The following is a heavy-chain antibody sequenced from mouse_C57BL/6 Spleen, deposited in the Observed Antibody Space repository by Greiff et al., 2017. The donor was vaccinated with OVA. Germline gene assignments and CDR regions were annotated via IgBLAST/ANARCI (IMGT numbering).Heavy chain of an antibody. CDR3: ARWLYDAMDY. V-gene: IGHV1-42*01. Sequence: EVQRVESGPELVKPGASVKISCKASGYSFTGYYMNWVKQSPEKSLEWIGEINPSTGGTTYNQKFKAKATLTVDKSSSTAYMQLKSLTSEDSAVYYCARWLYDAMDYWGQGTSVTVSS. J-gene: IGHJ4*01. CDR2: INPSTGGT. CDR1: GYSFTGYY.